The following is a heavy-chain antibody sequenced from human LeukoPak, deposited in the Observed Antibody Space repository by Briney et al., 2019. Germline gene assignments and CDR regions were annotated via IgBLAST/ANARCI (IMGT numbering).Heavy chain of an antibody. CDR2: ISAYNGNT. Sequence: ASVKVSCKDSGYTFTSYGISWVRQAPGRGLEWMGWISAYNGNTTYAQKLQGRVTMTTDTSTSTAYMELRSLRSDDTAVYYCARDRRYCSSTSCYLSFGYRGQGTLVTVSS. CDR3: ARDRRYCSSTSCYLSFGY. V-gene: IGHV1-18*01. D-gene: IGHD2-2*01. J-gene: IGHJ4*02. CDR1: GYTFTSYG.